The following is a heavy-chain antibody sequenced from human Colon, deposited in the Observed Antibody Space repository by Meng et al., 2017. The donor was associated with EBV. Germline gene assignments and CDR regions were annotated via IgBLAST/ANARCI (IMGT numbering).Heavy chain of an antibody. CDR1: GGSVSSGGYY. CDR2: IYYSGST. D-gene: IGHD6-19*01. V-gene: IGHV4-31*03. J-gene: IGHJ4*02. CDR3: ARVSSGWDYFDY. Sequence: QGQLQESGPGLVKPSQPLSLTCTVSGGSVSSGGYYWTWIRQHPGKGLEWFGHIYYSGSTFYSPSLKRRVIISIDTSKNQFSLNLRSVTAADTAVYYCARVSSGWDYFDYWGQGTLVTVSS.